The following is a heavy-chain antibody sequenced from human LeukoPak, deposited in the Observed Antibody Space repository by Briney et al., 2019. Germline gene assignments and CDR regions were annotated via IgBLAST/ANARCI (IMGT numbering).Heavy chain of an antibody. CDR2: ISSSTSYI. Sequence: PGGSLRLSCAASGFTFSSYSMNWVRQAPGKGLEWVSSISSSTSYIYYADSVKGRFTISRDNAKNSLYLQMNSLRAEDTAVYYCARHGALRVGCYFDYWGQGTLVIVSS. D-gene: IGHD2-15*01. V-gene: IGHV3-21*01. CDR3: ARHGALRVGCYFDY. CDR1: GFTFSSYS. J-gene: IGHJ4*02.